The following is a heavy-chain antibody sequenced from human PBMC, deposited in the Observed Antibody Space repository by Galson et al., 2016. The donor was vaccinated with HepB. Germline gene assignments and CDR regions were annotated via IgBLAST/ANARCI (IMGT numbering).Heavy chain of an antibody. D-gene: IGHD3-22*01. J-gene: IGHJ4*02. CDR3: ARHPFVPRYYDTSDPKWAPG. V-gene: IGHV4-39*01. Sequence: SETLSLTCTVSDDSVTSSNYFWGWIRQTPGETVEWIGTIYSFGSTFYNPSLKSRVTISIDTSKSQFSLKMSSVTAADTAVYYCARHPFVPRYYDTSDPKWAPGWGQGTLVTVSS. CDR1: DDSVTSSNYF. CDR2: IYSFGST.